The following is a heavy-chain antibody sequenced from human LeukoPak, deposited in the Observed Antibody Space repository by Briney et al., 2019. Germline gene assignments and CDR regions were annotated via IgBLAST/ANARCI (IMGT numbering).Heavy chain of an antibody. CDR3: YCSSTSCSLN. D-gene: IGHD2-2*01. CDR2: ISSSSSTI. V-gene: IGHV3-48*04. J-gene: IGHJ4*02. Sequence: GGSLRLSCAASGFTFSSYSMNWVRQAPGKGLEWVSYISSSSSTINYADSVKGRFTISRDNAKNSLYLQINSLRAEDTAVYYCYCSSTSCSLNWGQGTLVTVSS. CDR1: GFTFSSYS.